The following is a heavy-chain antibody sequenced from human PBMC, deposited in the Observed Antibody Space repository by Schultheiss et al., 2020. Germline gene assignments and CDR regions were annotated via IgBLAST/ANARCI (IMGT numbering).Heavy chain of an antibody. V-gene: IGHV3-23*01. CDR3: ARGFPNWNDVSLRRLVFDY. J-gene: IGHJ4*02. Sequence: GGSLRLSCAASGFTFSSYAMSWVRQAPGKGLEWVSAISGSAGYPSYADSVKGRFTISRDNSKNTLYLQMNSLRAEDMAVYYCARGFPNWNDVSLRRLVFDYWGPGTLVTVAS. D-gene: IGHD1-1*01. CDR2: ISGSAGYP. CDR1: GFTFSSYA.